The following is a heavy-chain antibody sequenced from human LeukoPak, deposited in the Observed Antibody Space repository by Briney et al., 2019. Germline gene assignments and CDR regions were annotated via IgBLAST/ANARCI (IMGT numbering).Heavy chain of an antibody. V-gene: IGHV4-39*07. D-gene: IGHD5-18*01. CDR1: GGSLSSSPYY. CDR2: IYYSGTT. Sequence: SETLSLTCTVSGGSLSSSPYYWGWIRQPPGTGLEWLGSIYYSGTTHYSPSLESRVTISVDTSKNQFSLKLASVTAADTAIYYCAKGAGGFSYYNWFDPWGQGTLVTVSS. CDR3: AKGAGGFSYYNWFDP. J-gene: IGHJ5*02.